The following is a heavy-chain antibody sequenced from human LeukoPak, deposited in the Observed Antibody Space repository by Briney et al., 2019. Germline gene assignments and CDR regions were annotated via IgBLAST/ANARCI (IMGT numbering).Heavy chain of an antibody. CDR2: FDPEDGET. D-gene: IGHD3-10*01. J-gene: IGHJ3*02. CDR3: ATGLMVRGVLDAFDN. CDR1: GYTLTELS. V-gene: IGHV1-24*01. Sequence: GASVKVSYKVSGYTLTELSMHWVRQAPGKGLEWMGGFDPEDGETIYAQKFQGRVTMTEDTSTDTAYMELSSLRSEDTAVYYCATGLMVRGVLDAFDNWGQGTMVTVSS.